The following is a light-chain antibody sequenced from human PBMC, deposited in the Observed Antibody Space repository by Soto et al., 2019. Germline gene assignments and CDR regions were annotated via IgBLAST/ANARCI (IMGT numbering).Light chain of an antibody. Sequence: QSALTQPPSVYRAPGQRVTISCTGSSSNIGAGYDVHWYQQLPGTAPKLLIYGNSNRPSGVPDRFSGSKSGTSASLAITGLQAEDEADYYCQSYASSLSVNYVFGTGTKVTVL. J-gene: IGLJ1*01. CDR1: SSNIGAGYD. CDR3: QSYASSLSVNYV. CDR2: GNS. V-gene: IGLV1-40*01.